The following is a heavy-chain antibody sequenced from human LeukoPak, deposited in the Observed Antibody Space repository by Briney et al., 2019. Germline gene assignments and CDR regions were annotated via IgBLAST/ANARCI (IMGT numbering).Heavy chain of an antibody. CDR2: IYTNTGNP. D-gene: IGHD6-13*01. CDR3: ARGIPVYGSSWSYYFDY. Sequence: ASVKVSCMASGYTFTTYAMNWVRQAPGQGLEWMGWIYTNTGNPTYTQGFTGRFVFSLDTSVSTTYLQISNLKAEDTAVYYCARGIPVYGSSWSYYFDYWGQGTLVTVSS. J-gene: IGHJ4*02. V-gene: IGHV7-4-1*02. CDR1: GYTFTTYA.